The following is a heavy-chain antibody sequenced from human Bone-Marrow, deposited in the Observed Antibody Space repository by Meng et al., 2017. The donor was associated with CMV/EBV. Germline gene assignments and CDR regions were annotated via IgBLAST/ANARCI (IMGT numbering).Heavy chain of an antibody. Sequence: GGSLRLSCAASGFTFSTYWVSWVRQAPGKRLEWVAHINQEGSEEYYLDSVKGRFTISRDNSKNTLYLQMNSLRAEDTAVYYCARPDSSGRVVDYWGQGTLVTVSS. V-gene: IGHV3-7*03. CDR2: INQEGSEE. J-gene: IGHJ4*02. CDR3: ARPDSSGRVVDY. CDR1: GFTFSTYW. D-gene: IGHD3-22*01.